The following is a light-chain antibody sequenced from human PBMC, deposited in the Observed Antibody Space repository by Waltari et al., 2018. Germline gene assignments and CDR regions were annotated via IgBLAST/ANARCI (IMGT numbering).Light chain of an antibody. Sequence: QSALTQPASVSGSPGQSITIACTGTNSDVGFYNYVSWYQQHPGKAPNLWIYDVSVRPSAVSNRFSGSKSGNTASLTISGLQAEDEADYYCNSYTGSSSWVFGGGTRLTVL. CDR1: NSDVGFYNY. CDR2: DVS. CDR3: NSYTGSSSWV. V-gene: IGLV2-14*03. J-gene: IGLJ3*02.